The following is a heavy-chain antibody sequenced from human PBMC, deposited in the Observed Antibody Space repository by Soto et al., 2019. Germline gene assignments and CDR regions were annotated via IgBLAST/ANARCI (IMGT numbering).Heavy chain of an antibody. CDR1: GYGFTTYG. CDR3: ARGRYGDY. J-gene: IGHJ4*02. CDR2: ISAHNGNT. V-gene: IGHV1-18*01. D-gene: IGHD1-1*01. Sequence: QVHLVQSGAEVKKPGASVKVSCKGSGYGFTTYGITWVRQAPGQGLEWMAWISAHNGNTNYAQKLXGXVXVTRDTSTSTAYMELRSLRCDDTAVYYCARGRYGDYWGQGALVTVSS.